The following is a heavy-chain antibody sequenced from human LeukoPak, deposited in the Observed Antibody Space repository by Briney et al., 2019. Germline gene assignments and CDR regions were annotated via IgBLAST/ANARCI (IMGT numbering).Heavy chain of an antibody. J-gene: IGHJ4*02. Sequence: PGGSLRLSCAASGFTFSNAWMSWVRQAPGKGLEWVGRIKSKTDGGTTDYAAPVEGRFTISRDDPKNTLYLQMNSLKTEDTAVYYCTTFSLIASRGYWGQGTLVTVSS. CDR2: IKSKTDGGTT. CDR3: TTFSLIASRGY. V-gene: IGHV3-15*01. D-gene: IGHD3-22*01. CDR1: GFTFSNAW.